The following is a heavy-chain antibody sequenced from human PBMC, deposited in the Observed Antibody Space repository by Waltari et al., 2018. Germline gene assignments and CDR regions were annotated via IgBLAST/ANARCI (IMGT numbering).Heavy chain of an antibody. CDR3: AKAYGSGSYSD. Sequence: EVQLLESGGGLVQPGGSLRLSCAASGFTFNTHAISWVRQAPGKGLEGVSGISGSGGSTYYADSVKGRFTISRDNSKNTLYLQMNSLRAEDTAVYYCAKAYGSGSYSDWGQGTLVTVSS. CDR1: GFTFNTHA. V-gene: IGHV3-23*01. CDR2: ISGSGGST. D-gene: IGHD3-10*01. J-gene: IGHJ4*02.